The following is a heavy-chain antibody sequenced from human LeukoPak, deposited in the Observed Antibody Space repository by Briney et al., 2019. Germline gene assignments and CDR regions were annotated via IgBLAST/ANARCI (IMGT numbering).Heavy chain of an antibody. V-gene: IGHV4-4*09. CDR2: IHSSGNS. D-gene: IGHD1-14*01. CDR3: VRRRASHQTGYGSFDY. Sequence: SETLSLTCTVSRGSISTYYWTWVRQPPGKGLEYIGYIHSSGNSNYNPSLKSRVTMSVDTSKSQFSLNLSSVTAADTAVYYCVRRRASHQTGYGSFDYWGQGILVTVSS. CDR1: RGSISTYY. J-gene: IGHJ4*02.